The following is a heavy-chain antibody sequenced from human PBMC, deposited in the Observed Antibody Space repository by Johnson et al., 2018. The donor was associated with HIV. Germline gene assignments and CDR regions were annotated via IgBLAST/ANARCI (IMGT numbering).Heavy chain of an antibody. J-gene: IGHJ3*02. CDR2: ISYDGSNK. CDR3: ARDRRVSREGYCSGGTCYPYIAYPNAFDI. Sequence: QMMLVESGGGVVQPGRSLRLSCAASEFTFSSYAMHWVRQAPGKGLEWVAVISYDGSNKYYADSVKGRFTISRDNSKNTLYLHLNSLRAEDTAVYYCARDRRVSREGYCSGGTCYPYIAYPNAFDIWGQGTMVTVSS. D-gene: IGHD2-15*01. CDR1: EFTFSSYA. V-gene: IGHV3-30*14.